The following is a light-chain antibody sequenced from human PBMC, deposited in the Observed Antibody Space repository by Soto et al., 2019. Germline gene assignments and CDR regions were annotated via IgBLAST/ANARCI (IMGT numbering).Light chain of an antibody. V-gene: IGLV2-23*01. J-gene: IGLJ1*01. CDR3: GTWDSSLSVYV. CDR2: EGT. CDR1: SSDVGTYNL. Sequence: QSVLTQPASVSGSPGQSITISCTGPSSDVGTYNLVSWYQQHPDKAPKVILYEGTKRPSGVSPRFSGSQSGNTASLTISGLQAEDEADYYCGTWDSSLSVYVFGTGTKVTVL.